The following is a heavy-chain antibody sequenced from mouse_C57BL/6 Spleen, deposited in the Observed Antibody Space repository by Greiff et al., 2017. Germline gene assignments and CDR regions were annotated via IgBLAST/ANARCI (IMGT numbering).Heavy chain of an antibody. J-gene: IGHJ2*01. D-gene: IGHD4-1*01. Sequence: QVQLQQSGAELARPGASVKLSCKASGYTFTSYGISWVKQRTGQGLEWIGEIYPRSGNTYYNEKFKGKATLTADKSSSTAYMQLSSLTSEDSAVYFCARRTGTDYFDYWGQGTTLTVSS. CDR1: GYTFTSYG. V-gene: IGHV1-81*01. CDR2: IYPRSGNT. CDR3: ARRTGTDYFDY.